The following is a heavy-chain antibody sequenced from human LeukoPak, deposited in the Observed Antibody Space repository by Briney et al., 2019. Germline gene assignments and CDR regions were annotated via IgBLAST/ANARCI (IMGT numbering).Heavy chain of an antibody. CDR2: IYYSGST. J-gene: IGHJ4*02. D-gene: IGHD6-13*01. CDR1: GGSISSYY. CDR3: ARLEGAAAGTLGY. V-gene: IGHV4-59*08. Sequence: SETLSLTCTVSGGSISSYYWSWIRQPPGKGLEWIGYIYYSGSTNYNPSLKSRVTISVDTSKNQFSLKLSSVTAADTAVYYCARLEGAAAGTLGYWGQGTLVTVSS.